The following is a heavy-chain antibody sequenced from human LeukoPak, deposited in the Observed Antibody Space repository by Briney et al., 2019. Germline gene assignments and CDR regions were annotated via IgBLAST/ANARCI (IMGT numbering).Heavy chain of an antibody. V-gene: IGHV4-59*01. J-gene: IGHJ5*02. CDR1: GGSMTNYY. CDR3: ARDNQYNSGWSFDP. CDR2: IYYNGNT. Sequence: PSETLSLTCTVSGGSMTNYYWSWMRRPPGKGLEWIGSIYYNGNTNYNPSVKSRVTISIDTSKKQFYLRLSSVTAADTALYFCARDNQYNSGWSFDPWGQGILATVSS. D-gene: IGHD6-19*01.